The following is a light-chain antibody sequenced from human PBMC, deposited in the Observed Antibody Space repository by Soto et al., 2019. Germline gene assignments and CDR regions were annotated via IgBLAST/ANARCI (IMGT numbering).Light chain of an antibody. V-gene: IGLV1-51*01. CDR3: GTWDNRLRAAV. CDR2: DNN. J-gene: IGLJ2*01. CDR1: NSNIGNNE. Sequence: QSVLTQPPSVSAAPGQKVTISCSGSNSNIGNNEVSWYQQVPGAPPRLLVYDNNKRPSGIPGRFSDSKFDTSATLVITGLQTGDEADYYCGTWDNRLRAAVFGGGTKLTVL.